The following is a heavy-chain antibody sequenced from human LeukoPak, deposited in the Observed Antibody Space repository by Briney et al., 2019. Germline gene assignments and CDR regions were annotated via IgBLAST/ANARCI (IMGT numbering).Heavy chain of an antibody. V-gene: IGHV3-30*04. CDR2: ISYDGSNK. CDR3: AKDLGGYCSSTSCYRTYDYYYYGMDV. CDR1: GFTFSSYA. Sequence: GGSLRLSCAASGFTFSSYAMHWVRQAPGKGLEWVAVISYDGSNKYYADSVKGRFTISRDNSKNTLYLQMNSLRAEDTAVYYCAKDLGGYCSSTSCYRTYDYYYYGMDVWGQGTTVTVSS. D-gene: IGHD2-2*02. J-gene: IGHJ6*02.